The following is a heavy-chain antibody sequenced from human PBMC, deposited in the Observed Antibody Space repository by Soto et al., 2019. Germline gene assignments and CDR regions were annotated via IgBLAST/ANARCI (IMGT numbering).Heavy chain of an antibody. CDR1: GGSFSGYY. CDR2: INHSGST. D-gene: IGHD3-3*01. V-gene: IGHV4-34*01. Sequence: SETLSLTCAVYGGSFSGYYWSWIRKPPGKGLEWIGEINHSGSTNYNPSLKSRVTISVDTSKNQFSLKLSSVTAADTAVYYCARLGIRITIFGAVPSYGMDVWGQGTTVTLS. J-gene: IGHJ6*01. CDR3: ARLGIRITIFGAVPSYGMDV.